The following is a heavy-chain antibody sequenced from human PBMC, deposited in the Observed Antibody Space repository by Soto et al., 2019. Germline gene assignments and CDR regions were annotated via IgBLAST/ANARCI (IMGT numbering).Heavy chain of an antibody. V-gene: IGHV4-39*01. CDR2: IYYRGST. CDR3: ARKMAGYSSGWYQYYFFYFVLFV. D-gene: IGHD6-19*01. CDR1: GGSISSSSYY. Sequence: LSLTCTVSGGSISSSSYYWGWIRQPPGKGLERIGSIYYRGSTYYNPSLNSRVTISVDTSKNQFSLKLSSVTAADTAVYYCARKMAGYSSGWYQYYFFYFVLFVWGQRTTVPVSS. J-gene: IGHJ6*01.